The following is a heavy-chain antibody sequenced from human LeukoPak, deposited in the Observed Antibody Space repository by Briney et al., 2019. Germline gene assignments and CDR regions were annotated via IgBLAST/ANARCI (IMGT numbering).Heavy chain of an antibody. CDR2: ISYDGSNK. Sequence: PGGSLRLSCAASGFTFSSYAMHWVRQAPGKGLEWVAVISYDGSNKYYADSVKGRFTISRDNSKNTLYLQMNSLRAEDTAVYYCAKDIRRGSWSVYWGQGTLVTVSS. V-gene: IGHV3-30-3*01. D-gene: IGHD6-13*01. CDR1: GFTFSSYA. J-gene: IGHJ4*02. CDR3: AKDIRRGSWSVY.